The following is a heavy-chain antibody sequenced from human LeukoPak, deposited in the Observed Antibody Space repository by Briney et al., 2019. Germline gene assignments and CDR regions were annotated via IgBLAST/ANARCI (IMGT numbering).Heavy chain of an antibody. V-gene: IGHV3-30*18. CDR1: GITFRSYG. CDR2: ISYDGGHK. D-gene: IGHD4-17*01. J-gene: IGHJ5*02. CDR3: AKGARGDTVTSIVGLNWFDP. Sequence: GGSLRLSCAASGITFRSYGMHWVRQAPGKGLEWVAVISYDGGHKYYADSVKGRFSISRDNSKNTLYLQMNSLRADGTAVYYCAKGARGDTVTSIVGLNWFDPWGQGTLVTVSS.